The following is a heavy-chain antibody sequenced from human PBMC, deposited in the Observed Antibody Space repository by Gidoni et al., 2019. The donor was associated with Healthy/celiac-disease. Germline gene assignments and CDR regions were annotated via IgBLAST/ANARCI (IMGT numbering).Heavy chain of an antibody. CDR2: SNPNSGGT. Sequence: QVQLLQSGAEVQKPGASVKVSCKASGYTFTGYYMHWVRQAPGQGLEWMGWSNPNSGGTNYAQKFQGRITMTRETSISTAYMELSRLRSDDTAVYYCARDLGYCGGDCYQIWGQGTTVTVSS. D-gene: IGHD2-21*02. CDR3: ARDLGYCGGDCYQI. V-gene: IGHV1-2*02. J-gene: IGHJ6*02. CDR1: GYTFTGYY.